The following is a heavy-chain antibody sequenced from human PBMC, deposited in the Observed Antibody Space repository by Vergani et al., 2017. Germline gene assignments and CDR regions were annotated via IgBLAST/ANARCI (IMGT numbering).Heavy chain of an antibody. CDR1: GGTFSSYT. D-gene: IGHD3-16*02. V-gene: IGHV1-69*08. Sequence: QVQLVQSGAEVKKPGSSVKVSCKASGGTFSSYTISWVRQAPGQGLEWMGRIIPILGIANYAQKFQGRVTITADKSTSTAYMELSSLRSEDTAVYYCARETESGYDYVWGSYRIPLFDYWGQGTLVTVSS. CDR2: IIPILGIA. J-gene: IGHJ4*02. CDR3: ARETESGYDYVWGSYRIPLFDY.